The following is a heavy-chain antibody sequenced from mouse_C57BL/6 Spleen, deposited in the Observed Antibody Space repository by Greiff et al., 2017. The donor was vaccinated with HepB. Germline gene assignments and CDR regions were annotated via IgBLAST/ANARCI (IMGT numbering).Heavy chain of an antibody. D-gene: IGHD2-4*01. J-gene: IGHJ3*01. CDR1: GYSITSGYD. V-gene: IGHV3-1*01. CDR3: ARDSDYDGFAY. Sequence: EVQLQQSGPGMVKPSQSLSLTCTVTGYSITSGYDWHWIRHFPGNKLEWMGYISYSGSTNYNPSLKSRISITHDTSKNHLFLKLNSVTTEDTATYYCARDSDYDGFAYWGQGTLVTVSA. CDR2: ISYSGST.